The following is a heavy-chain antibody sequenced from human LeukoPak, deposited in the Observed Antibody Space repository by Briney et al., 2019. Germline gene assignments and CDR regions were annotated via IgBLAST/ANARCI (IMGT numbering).Heavy chain of an antibody. CDR3: ARGEKEISNWSFGY. V-gene: IGHV6-1*01. CDR2: TYYRSKWFN. CDR1: GDSVSSNSAA. J-gene: IGHJ4*02. Sequence: SQTLSLTCAISGDSVSSNSAAWNWIRQSPSRGLEWLGRTYYRSKWFNDYAVSVRSRITINPDTSKNQFSLQLNSVTPEDTAVYYCARGEKEISNWSFGYWGQGTLVTVSS. D-gene: IGHD1-1*01.